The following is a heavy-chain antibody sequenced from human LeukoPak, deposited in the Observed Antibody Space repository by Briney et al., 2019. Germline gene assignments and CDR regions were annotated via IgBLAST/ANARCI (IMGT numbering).Heavy chain of an antibody. Sequence: QPGGFLRLSCAASGFTFSSCAMSWVRQAPGKGLEWVSAISGSGGRPYYADSVKGRFTISRDNSKNTLYLQMNSLRAEDTAVYYCARHPEPGYCSSTSCHESYFDYWGQGTLVTVSS. J-gene: IGHJ4*02. D-gene: IGHD2-2*01. V-gene: IGHV3-23*01. CDR3: ARHPEPGYCSSTSCHESYFDY. CDR1: GFTFSSCA. CDR2: ISGSGGRP.